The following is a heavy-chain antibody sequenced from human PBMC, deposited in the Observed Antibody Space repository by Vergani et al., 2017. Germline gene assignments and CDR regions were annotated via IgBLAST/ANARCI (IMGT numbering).Heavy chain of an antibody. J-gene: IGHJ6*02. Sequence: EVQLVESGGGLVQPGGSLRLSCSASGFTFSSYAMHWVRQAPGKGLEYVSAISSNGGSTYYADSVKGRFTISRDNSKNTLYLQMSSLRAEDTAVYYCVKDHDCSSTSCYINYYGMDVRGQGTTVTVSS. V-gene: IGHV3-64D*06. CDR3: VKDHDCSSTSCYINYYGMDV. CDR1: GFTFSSYA. CDR2: ISSNGGST. D-gene: IGHD2-2*02.